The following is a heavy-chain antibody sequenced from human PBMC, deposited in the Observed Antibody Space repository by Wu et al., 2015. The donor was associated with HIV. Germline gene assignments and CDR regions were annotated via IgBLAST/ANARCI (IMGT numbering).Heavy chain of an antibody. Sequence: QVELVQSGAEVKKPGSSVNISCKAFGGTFSGYGVNWVRQAPGQGLEWMGWMNPNSGNTGYAQKFKGRVTITRDTSINTAYMELSSLRSDDTAVYYCAKVSPEAYCTYGLCFLDFWGQGTLVTVSS. CDR3: AKVSPEAYCTYGLCFLDF. CDR1: GGTFSGYG. CDR2: MNPNSGNT. D-gene: IGHD2-8*01. V-gene: IGHV1-8*03. J-gene: IGHJ4*02.